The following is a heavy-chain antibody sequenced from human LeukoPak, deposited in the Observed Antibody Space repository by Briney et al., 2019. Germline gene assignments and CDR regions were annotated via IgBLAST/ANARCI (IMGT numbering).Heavy chain of an antibody. CDR2: INPNSGAT. CDR3: ARESSSADAYDF. Sequence: ASVKVSCKASGYTFTPYYIHWVPQAPGQGLEWMGRINPNSGATNHAPKFQGRVTMTRDTSINTAYMELSRLRSDDTAFYYCARESSSADAYDFWGHGTMVTVSS. D-gene: IGHD6-6*01. CDR1: GYTFTPYY. J-gene: IGHJ3*01. V-gene: IGHV1-2*06.